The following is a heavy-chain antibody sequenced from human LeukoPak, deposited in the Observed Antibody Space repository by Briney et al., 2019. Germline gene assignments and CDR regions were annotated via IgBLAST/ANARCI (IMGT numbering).Heavy chain of an antibody. Sequence: SVKVSCKASGGTFSSYAISWVRQALGQGLEWMGRIIPILGIANYAQKFQGRVTITADKSTSTAYMELSSLRSEDTAVYYCAREDSSGWYGLGYFQHWGQGTLVTVSS. J-gene: IGHJ1*01. D-gene: IGHD6-19*01. CDR3: AREDSSGWYGLGYFQH. CDR1: GGTFSSYA. CDR2: IIPILGIA. V-gene: IGHV1-69*04.